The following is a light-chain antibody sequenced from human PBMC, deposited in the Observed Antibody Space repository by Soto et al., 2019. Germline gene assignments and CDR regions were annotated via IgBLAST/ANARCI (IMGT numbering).Light chain of an antibody. V-gene: IGLV2-11*01. J-gene: IGLJ3*02. Sequence: QSALTQPRSVSGSPGQSVTISCTGTSSDVGGYNYVSWYQQHPGKAPKLMIYDVSKRPSGVPDRFSGSKSGNTASLPISGLQAEDEADYYCCSYAGSYWVFGGGTKLTVL. CDR3: CSYAGSYWV. CDR1: SSDVGGYNY. CDR2: DVS.